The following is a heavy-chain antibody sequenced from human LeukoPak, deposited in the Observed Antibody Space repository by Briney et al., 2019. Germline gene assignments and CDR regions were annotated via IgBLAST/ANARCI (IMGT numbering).Heavy chain of an antibody. Sequence: PGGSLRLSCAAYGFTFSSYAMSWLRQAPGKGLGWVSAISGRGGSTYYADSVKGRFTIARENFKNTLYLQMNSMRAEDTAVYYCAKARFLEWLSDDYWGQGTLVTVSS. CDR3: AKARFLEWLSDDY. V-gene: IGHV3-23*01. CDR1: GFTFSSYA. J-gene: IGHJ4*02. D-gene: IGHD3-3*01. CDR2: ISGRGGST.